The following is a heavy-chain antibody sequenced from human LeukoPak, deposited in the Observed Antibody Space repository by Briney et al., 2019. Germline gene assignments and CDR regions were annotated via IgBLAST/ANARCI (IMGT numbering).Heavy chain of an antibody. V-gene: IGHV3-21*01. CDR2: ISSASAYR. J-gene: IGHJ4*02. CDR3: TRGPTLIGVAGTWPLDD. CDR1: GFTFSSYS. D-gene: IGHD6-19*01. Sequence: PGGSLRLSCSASGFTFSSYSMHCVRQAPGKGRELASSISSASAYRYYADSVKGQFNISRANAKNSLHMQMTRLRAEDSAVYYCTRGPTLIGVAGTWPLDDWGQGTLVTVSS.